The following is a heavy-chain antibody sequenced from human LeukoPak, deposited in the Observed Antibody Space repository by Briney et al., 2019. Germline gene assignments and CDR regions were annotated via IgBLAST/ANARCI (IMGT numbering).Heavy chain of an antibody. D-gene: IGHD3-10*01. CDR2: IYYSGST. J-gene: IGHJ4*02. Sequence: PSETLSLTCTVSGGSISSYYWSWIRQPPGKGLEWIGYIYYSGSTNYNPSLKSRVTISVDTSKKQFSLKLSSVTAADTAVYYCARAPLRGVYYFDYWGQGSLVTVSS. CDR1: GGSISSYY. V-gene: IGHV4-59*01. CDR3: ARAPLRGVYYFDY.